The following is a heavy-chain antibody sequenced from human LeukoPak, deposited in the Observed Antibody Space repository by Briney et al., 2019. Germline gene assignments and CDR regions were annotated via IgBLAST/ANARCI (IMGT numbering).Heavy chain of an antibody. Sequence: ASVKVSCKASGYTFTSYDINWVRQAPGQGLEWMGWINPNSGGTNYAQKFQGRVTMTRDTSISTAYMELSRLRSDDTAVYYCAREALNGDFDYWGQGTLVTVSS. D-gene: IGHD7-27*01. CDR2: INPNSGGT. CDR3: AREALNGDFDY. J-gene: IGHJ4*02. CDR1: GYTFTSYD. V-gene: IGHV1-2*02.